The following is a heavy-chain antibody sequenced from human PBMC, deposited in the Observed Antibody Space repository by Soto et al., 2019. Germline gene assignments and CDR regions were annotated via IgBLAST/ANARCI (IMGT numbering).Heavy chain of an antibody. CDR2: INPNSGST. Sequence: ASVKVSCKASGDTFTSYGISWVRQAPGQGLEWMGWINPNSGSTNYAQKFQGWVTMTRDTSISTAYMELSRLRSDDTAVYYCATQVGATNAFDIWGQGTMVTVSS. CDR3: ATQVGATNAFDI. CDR1: GDTFTSYG. J-gene: IGHJ3*02. D-gene: IGHD1-26*01. V-gene: IGHV1-2*04.